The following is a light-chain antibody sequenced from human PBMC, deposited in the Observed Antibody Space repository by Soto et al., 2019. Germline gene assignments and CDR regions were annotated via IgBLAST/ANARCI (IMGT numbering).Light chain of an antibody. J-gene: IGLJ2*01. V-gene: IGLV1-40*01. CDR1: NSNIGAGSG. Sequence: QSVLTQPPSVTGAPGQRVTISCTGNNSNIGAGSGVNWYQQFPDKAPKLLIYANTHRPSGVPDRFSGSTSATSASPAITGRPNQDEADYYCQSFDSSLTGLIFGGGTKLTVL. CDR2: ANT. CDR3: QSFDSSLTGLI.